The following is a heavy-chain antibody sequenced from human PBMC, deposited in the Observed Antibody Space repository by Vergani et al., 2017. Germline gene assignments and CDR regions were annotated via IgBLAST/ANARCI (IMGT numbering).Heavy chain of an antibody. V-gene: IGHV1-18*01. D-gene: IGHD3-3*01. J-gene: IGHJ4*02. CDR3: ARSQITVFGATDYFDL. CDR1: GHSSANHI. Sequence: QIELLQSGAEVKKPGASVRVSCSPSGHSSANHIISWIRLAPGQGLEWMGWVSTRNGNTKYAQQFRGRVTMTSDISTTTVFMQLWSLRSDDTAVYFCARSQITVFGATDYFDLWGQGTRVTVAS. CDR2: VSTRNGNT.